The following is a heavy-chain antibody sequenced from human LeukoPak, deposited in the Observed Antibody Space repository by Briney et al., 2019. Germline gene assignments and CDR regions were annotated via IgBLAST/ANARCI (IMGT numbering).Heavy chain of an antibody. J-gene: IGHJ4*02. CDR2: IKSKTDGGTT. D-gene: IGHD6-19*01. CDR3: TTGRVQGQAVAGTGGFDY. CDR1: GFTFSDAW. V-gene: IGHV3-15*05. Sequence: GGSPRLSCAASGFTFSDAWMSWVRQAPGKGLEWVGRIKSKTDGGTTDYAAPVKGRFSISRDDSKNALYLQMNSLQTDDTAVYYCTTGRVQGQAVAGTGGFDYWGQGTLVTVSS.